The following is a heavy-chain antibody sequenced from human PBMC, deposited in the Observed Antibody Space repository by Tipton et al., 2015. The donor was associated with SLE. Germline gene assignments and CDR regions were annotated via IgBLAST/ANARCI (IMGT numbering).Heavy chain of an antibody. J-gene: IGHJ2*01. Sequence: TLSLTCTVSGGSISSSSYYWGWIRQPPGKGLEWIGSIYYSGSTYYNPSLKSRVTISVDTSKNQFSLKLSSVTAADTAVYYCARGVISYWYFDLWGRGTLVTVSS. CDR2: IYYSGST. D-gene: IGHD3-16*02. V-gene: IGHV4-39*07. CDR3: ARGVISYWYFDL. CDR1: GGSISSSSYY.